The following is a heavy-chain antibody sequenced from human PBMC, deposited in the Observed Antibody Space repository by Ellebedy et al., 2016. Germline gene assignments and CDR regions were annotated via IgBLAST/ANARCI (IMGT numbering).Heavy chain of an antibody. D-gene: IGHD5-18*01. Sequence: SETLSLTXAVYGGSFSGYYWSWIRQPPGKGLEWIGEINHSGSTNYNPSLKSRVTISVDTSKNQFSLKLSSVTAADTAVYYCARLKLRGYSPGAPYYYYGMDIWGQGTTVTVSS. CDR3: ARLKLRGYSPGAPYYYYGMDI. J-gene: IGHJ6*02. V-gene: IGHV4-34*01. CDR2: INHSGST. CDR1: GGSFSGYY.